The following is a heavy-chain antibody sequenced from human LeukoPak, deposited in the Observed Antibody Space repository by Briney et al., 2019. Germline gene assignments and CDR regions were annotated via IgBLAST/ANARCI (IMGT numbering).Heavy chain of an antibody. V-gene: IGHV1-8*01. Sequence: ASVKVSCKASGDSFYKYGVTWVRQAPGQGLEWMGWMNPNSGNTGYAQKFQGRVTMTRNTSISTAYMELSSLRSEDTAVYYCARGDYGDPFSYGYWGQGTLVTVSS. CDR1: GDSFYKYG. CDR3: ARGDYGDPFSYGY. J-gene: IGHJ4*02. CDR2: MNPNSGNT. D-gene: IGHD4-17*01.